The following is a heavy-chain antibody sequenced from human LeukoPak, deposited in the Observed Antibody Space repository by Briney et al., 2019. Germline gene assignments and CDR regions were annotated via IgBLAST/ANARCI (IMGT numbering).Heavy chain of an antibody. V-gene: IGHV4-39*01. Sequence: SETLSLTCSVSGVSISRSYYYWGWIRQPPGKGLEWIGTIYYSGNTFYNPSLKSRVTISVDTSINHFSLTLTSLTAADTAVYFCSRHEHKALAGDTWGQGTLVTVSS. J-gene: IGHJ5*02. CDR3: SRHEHKALAGDT. CDR2: IYYSGNT. CDR1: GVSISRSYYY. D-gene: IGHD6-19*01.